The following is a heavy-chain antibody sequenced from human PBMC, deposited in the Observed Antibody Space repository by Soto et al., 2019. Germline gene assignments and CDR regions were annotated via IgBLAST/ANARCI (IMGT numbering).Heavy chain of an antibody. CDR1: GYTFTSYA. CDR3: ARSDSSAPTGIDV. D-gene: IGHD6-25*01. V-gene: IGHV1-3*01. CDR2: INAGNGNT. J-gene: IGHJ6*02. Sequence: GASVKVSCKASGYTFTSYAMHWVRQAPGQRLEWMGWINAGNGNTEYSQKFQGRVTITRDTSASTAYMELSSLRSEDTAVYYCARSDSSAPTGIDVWGQGTTVTVSS.